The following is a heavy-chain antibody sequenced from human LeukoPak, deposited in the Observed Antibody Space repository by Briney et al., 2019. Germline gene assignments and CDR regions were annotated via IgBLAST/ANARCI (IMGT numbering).Heavy chain of an antibody. CDR3: AAGDFWSGYFDY. D-gene: IGHD3-3*01. CDR1: GFTFTSSA. Sequence: SVKVSCKASGFTFTSSAVQWVRQARGQRLEWIGWIVVGSGNTNYAQKFQERVTITRDMSTSTAYLELSSLRSEDTAVYYCAAGDFWSGYFDYWGQGTLVTVSS. J-gene: IGHJ4*02. CDR2: IVVGSGNT. V-gene: IGHV1-58*01.